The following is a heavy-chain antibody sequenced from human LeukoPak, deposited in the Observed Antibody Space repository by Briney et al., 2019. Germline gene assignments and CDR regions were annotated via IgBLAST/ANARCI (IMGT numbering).Heavy chain of an antibody. V-gene: IGHV3-7*04. CDR2: IKPDGSEK. J-gene: IGHJ4*02. CDR1: GFTFSNYW. Sequence: GGSLRLSCVVSGFTFSNYWMSWVRQAPGKGLEWVANIKPDGSEKNYVDSVKGRFAISRDNAKNSLYLQMNSLRAEDTAVYYCARDRPSGWYLQYYFNYWGQGNLVTVSS. CDR3: ARDRPSGWYLQYYFNY. D-gene: IGHD6-19*01.